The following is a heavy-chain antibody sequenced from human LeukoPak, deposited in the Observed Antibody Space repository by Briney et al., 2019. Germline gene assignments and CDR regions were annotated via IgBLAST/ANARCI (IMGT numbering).Heavy chain of an antibody. D-gene: IGHD3-10*01. V-gene: IGHV4-59*01. Sequence: SETLPLTCTVSGGSISNYYWSWIRQPPGKGLEWIGYIYYTGSANYNPSLKSRVTISVDTSKNQFSLKLSSVTAADTAVYYCARGVFGGYWGQGTLVTVSS. CDR1: GGSISNYY. CDR3: ARGVFGGY. CDR2: IYYTGSA. J-gene: IGHJ4*02.